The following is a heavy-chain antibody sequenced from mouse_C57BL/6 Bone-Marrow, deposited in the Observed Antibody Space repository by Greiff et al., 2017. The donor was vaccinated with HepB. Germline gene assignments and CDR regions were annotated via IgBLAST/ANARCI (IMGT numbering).Heavy chain of an antibody. CDR3: ARDRNYGSSYGWYFDV. J-gene: IGHJ1*03. CDR2: ISDGGSYT. D-gene: IGHD1-1*01. CDR1: GFTFSSYA. Sequence: EVKLMESGGGLVKPGGSLKLSCAASGFTFSSYAMSWVRQTPEKRLEWVATISDGGSYTYYPDNVKGRFTISRDNAKNNLYLQMSHLKSEDTAMYYCARDRNYGSSYGWYFDVWGTGTTVTVSS. V-gene: IGHV5-4*01.